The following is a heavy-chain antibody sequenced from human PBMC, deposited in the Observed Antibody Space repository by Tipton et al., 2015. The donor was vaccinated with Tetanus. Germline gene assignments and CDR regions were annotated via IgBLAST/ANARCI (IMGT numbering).Heavy chain of an antibody. CDR1: GGSISSGGYH. J-gene: IGHJ4*02. D-gene: IGHD1-26*01. CDR2: IYYSGST. Sequence: TLSLTCTVSGGSISSGGYHWSWIRQYPGKGLEWIGYIYYSGSTYYNPSLKSRVTISVDTSKNQFSLKLSSVTAADTAVYYCARGGSYHTPPGYWGQGTLVTVSS. V-gene: IGHV4-31*03. CDR3: ARGGSYHTPPGY.